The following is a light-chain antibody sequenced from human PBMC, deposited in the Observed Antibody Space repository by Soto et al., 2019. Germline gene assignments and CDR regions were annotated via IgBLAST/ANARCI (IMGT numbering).Light chain of an antibody. V-gene: IGLV3-21*02. CDR3: QVWDSSSDEGV. CDR1: DIGGKS. CDR2: HDK. J-gene: IGLJ1*01. Sequence: SYELTQPPSVSVSPGQTARMTCGGEDIGGKSVHWYQQKPGQAPVVVVFHDKDRPSGIPERFSGSNSGRAATLTIARVEAGDEADYFCQVWDSSSDEGVFGPGTKLTVL.